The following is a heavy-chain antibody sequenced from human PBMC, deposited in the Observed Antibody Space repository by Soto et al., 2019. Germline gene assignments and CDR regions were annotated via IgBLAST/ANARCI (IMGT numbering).Heavy chain of an antibody. Sequence: QVQLVQSGAEVKKPGASVKVSCKASGYTFTSYDINWVRQATGQGLEWMGWMNPNSGNTGYAQKFQGRVTMTRNTSISTAYMELSSLRSEDTAVYYCARGGARLIGEYGSGISIDPWGKGTLVTVSS. CDR3: ARGGARLIGEYGSGISIDP. J-gene: IGHJ5*02. D-gene: IGHD3-10*01. CDR2: MNPNSGNT. V-gene: IGHV1-8*01. CDR1: GYTFTSYD.